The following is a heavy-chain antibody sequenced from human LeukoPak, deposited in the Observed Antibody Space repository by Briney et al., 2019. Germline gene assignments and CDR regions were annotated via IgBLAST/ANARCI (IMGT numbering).Heavy chain of an antibody. D-gene: IGHD6-19*01. Sequence: GGSLRLSCAASGFTFRLYTMAWVRQAPAKGLEWVSAISVDGGSKHYTDSVKGRFSISRDNSKNTVYLQMNSLRADDTAVYYCAKDGAVPGTMDAFGIWGQGTMVTVS. CDR3: AKDGAVPGTMDAFGI. V-gene: IGHV3-23*01. CDR1: GFTFRLYT. J-gene: IGHJ3*02. CDR2: ISVDGGSK.